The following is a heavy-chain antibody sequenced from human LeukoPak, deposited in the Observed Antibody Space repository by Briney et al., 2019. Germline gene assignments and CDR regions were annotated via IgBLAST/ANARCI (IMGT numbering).Heavy chain of an antibody. CDR1: GGSISSYY. Sequence: SETLSLTCSVSGGSISSYYWSWIRQPPGKGLEWIGYIYYSGSTNYNPSLKSRVTISVDTSKNQFSLKLSSVTAADTAVYYCARESPNYDFWSGSPSPDYWGQGTLVTVSS. CDR3: ARESPNYDFWSGSPSPDY. J-gene: IGHJ4*02. D-gene: IGHD3-3*01. CDR2: IYYSGST. V-gene: IGHV4-59*01.